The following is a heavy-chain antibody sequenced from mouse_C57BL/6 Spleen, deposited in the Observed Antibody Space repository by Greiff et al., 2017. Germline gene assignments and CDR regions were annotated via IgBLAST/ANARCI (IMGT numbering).Heavy chain of an antibody. J-gene: IGHJ2*01. V-gene: IGHV3-6*01. Sequence: EVKLVESGPGLVKPSQSLSLTCSVTGYSITSGYYWNWIRQFPGNKLEWMGYISYDGSNNYNPTLKNRISITRDTSKNQFFLKLNSVTTEDTATYYCARDRGVYYFDYWGQDTTLTVSS. CDR1: GYSITSGYY. CDR2: ISYDGSN. D-gene: IGHD3-1*01. CDR3: ARDRGVYYFDY.